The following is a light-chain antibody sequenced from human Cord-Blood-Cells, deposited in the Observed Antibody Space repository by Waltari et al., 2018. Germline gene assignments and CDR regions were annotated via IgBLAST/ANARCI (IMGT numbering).Light chain of an antibody. Sequence: QLVLTQSPSASASLGASVKLTCTLSRGPSSYAISWHQQQPEKGPRYLMKLNSDGSHSKGDGIPDRFSGSSSGAERYLTISSLQSEDEADYYCQTWGTGIRVFGGGTKLTVL. J-gene: IGLJ3*02. CDR1: RGPSSYA. CDR3: QTWGTGIRV. V-gene: IGLV4-69*01. CDR2: LNSDGSH.